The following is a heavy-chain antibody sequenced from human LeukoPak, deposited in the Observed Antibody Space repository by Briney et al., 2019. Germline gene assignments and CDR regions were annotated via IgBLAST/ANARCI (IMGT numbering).Heavy chain of an antibody. D-gene: IGHD2-2*01. CDR2: INPKSGGT. J-gene: IGHJ4*02. CDR3: ARDRVQPDY. Sequence: GASVKVSCKASGYTFTGYYMHWVRQAPGQGLEWMGWINPKSGGTNYAEKFQGRVTMTRDTSISTAYMDLSRLRSDDAAVYYCARDRVQPDYWGQGTLVTVSS. V-gene: IGHV1-2*02. CDR1: GYTFTGYY.